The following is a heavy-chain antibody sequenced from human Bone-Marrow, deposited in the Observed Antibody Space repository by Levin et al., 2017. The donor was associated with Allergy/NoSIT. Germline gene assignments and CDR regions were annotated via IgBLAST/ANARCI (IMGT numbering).Heavy chain of an antibody. J-gene: IGHJ4*02. CDR2: INPNSGGT. CDR3: ARGRVVVVAATVHFDY. CDR1: GYTFTGYY. V-gene: IGHV1-2*02. D-gene: IGHD2-15*01. Sequence: GESLKISCKASGYTFTGYYMHWVRQAPGQGLEWMGWINPNSGGTNYAQKFQGRVTMTRDTSISTAYMELSRLRSDDTAVYYCARGRVVVVAATVHFDYWGQGTLVTVSS.